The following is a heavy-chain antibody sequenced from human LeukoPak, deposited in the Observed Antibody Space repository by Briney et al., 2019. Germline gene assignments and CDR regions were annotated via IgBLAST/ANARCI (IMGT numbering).Heavy chain of an antibody. CDR1: GGTFSSYA. J-gene: IGHJ2*01. CDR3: AREIAVAAPWYFDL. V-gene: IGHV1-69*06. Sequence: ASVKVSCKASGGTFSSYAISWVRQAPGQGLEWMGRIIPIFGTANYAQKFQGRVTITADKSTSTAYMELGSLRSEDTAVYYCAREIAVAAPWYFDLWGRGTLVTVSS. CDR2: IIPIFGTA. D-gene: IGHD6-19*01.